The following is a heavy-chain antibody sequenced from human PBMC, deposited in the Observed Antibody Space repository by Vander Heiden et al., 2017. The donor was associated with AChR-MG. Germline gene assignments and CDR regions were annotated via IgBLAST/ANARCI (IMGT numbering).Heavy chain of an antibody. Sequence: QVQLVESGGGVVEPGGSLRLSCEAPGFPVSSYGMHWVRQAPGKGLEWVAFIRYDGSNKYYADSVKGRFTISRDNSKNTLYLQMNSLRAEDTAVYYCAKQYDFWSGYYTGKDFDYWGQGTLVTVSS. V-gene: IGHV3-30*02. CDR3: AKQYDFWSGYYTGKDFDY. CDR2: IRYDGSNK. D-gene: IGHD3-3*01. CDR1: GFPVSSYG. J-gene: IGHJ4*02.